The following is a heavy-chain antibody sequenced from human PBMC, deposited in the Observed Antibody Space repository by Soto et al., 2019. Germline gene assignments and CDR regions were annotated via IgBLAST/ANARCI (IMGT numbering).Heavy chain of an antibody. Sequence: ASVKVSRKASGYTFTDYYIYWLRQAPGHGLEWMGWINPNSGATNYAHNFQGRVTMTRDTSIRAAYMELSRLSSDDTAVYYCAKDQGGYMVSGMDVWGQGTTVTVSS. CDR1: GYTFTDYY. J-gene: IGHJ6*02. CDR2: INPNSGAT. D-gene: IGHD2-2*02. CDR3: AKDQGGYMVSGMDV. V-gene: IGHV1-2*02.